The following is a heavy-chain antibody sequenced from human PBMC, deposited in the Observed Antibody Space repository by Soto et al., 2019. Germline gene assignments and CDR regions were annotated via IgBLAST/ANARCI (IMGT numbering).Heavy chain of an antibody. V-gene: IGHV1-3*04. Sequence: QVQLVQSGAEVKKPGASVKVSCKASGITYTTYAIHWVRQAPGQGLEWMGWINTGNGNTRYSQSFQGRVTLTTDTSANKGYMDLNSLTSEDTAVYYCARAISGYVTWGQGTLITVSS. CDR3: ARAISGYVT. D-gene: IGHD5-12*01. CDR1: GITYTTYA. J-gene: IGHJ5*02. CDR2: INTGNGNT.